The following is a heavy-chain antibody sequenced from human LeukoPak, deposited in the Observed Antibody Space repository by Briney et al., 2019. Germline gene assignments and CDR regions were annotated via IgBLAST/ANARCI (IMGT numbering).Heavy chain of an antibody. Sequence: SVKVSCKASGGTFSSYAISWVRQAPGQGLEWMGGIIPIFDTANYAQKLQGRVTITADESTRTAYMELSSLRSEDTAVYYCARDGGVAAAGFPPHYYYYGMDVWGQGTTVTVSS. D-gene: IGHD6-13*01. J-gene: IGHJ6*02. CDR2: IIPIFDTA. CDR1: GGTFSSYA. V-gene: IGHV1-69*01. CDR3: ARDGGVAAAGFPPHYYYYGMDV.